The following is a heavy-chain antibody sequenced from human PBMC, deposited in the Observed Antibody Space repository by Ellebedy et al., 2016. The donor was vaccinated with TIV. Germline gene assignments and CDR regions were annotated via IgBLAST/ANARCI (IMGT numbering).Heavy chain of an antibody. V-gene: IGHV3-23*01. CDR3: VKDQIAGDGWWVFDL. CDR1: GFTFSSFA. Sequence: PGGSPRLSCAASGFTFSSFAMGWVRQTPGKGLEGVSGLYGSGRGIFYSDSVKGRFTISRDNSKNTLYLQMNSLRAEDTGIYYCVKDQIAGDGWWVFDLWGQGTMVTVSS. D-gene: IGHD5-24*01. J-gene: IGHJ3*01. CDR2: LYGSGRGI.